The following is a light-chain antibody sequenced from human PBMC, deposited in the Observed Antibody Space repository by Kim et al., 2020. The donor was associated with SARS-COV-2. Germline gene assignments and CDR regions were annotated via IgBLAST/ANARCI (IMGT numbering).Light chain of an antibody. CDR3: QAWDSTTVV. CDR2: HDA. Sequence: SPGQTASITCLGDKLGDNYASWYQQRPGRSPVLVIFHDAKRPSGIPERFSGSNSGNTATLTISGTQAMDEADYFCQAWDSTTVVFGGGTQLTVL. J-gene: IGLJ3*02. V-gene: IGLV3-1*01. CDR1: KLGDNY.